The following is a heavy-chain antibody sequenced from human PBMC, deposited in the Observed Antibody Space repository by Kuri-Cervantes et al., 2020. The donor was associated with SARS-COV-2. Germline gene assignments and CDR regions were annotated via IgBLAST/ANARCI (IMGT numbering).Heavy chain of an antibody. D-gene: IGHD3-3*01. Sequence: SETLSLTCTIYGGSFSGCCWTWIRQPPGKGLEWIGEINHSGSTNYNPSLESRVTISVDTSKNQFSLKLSSVTAADTAVYYCARRSAYYTGMRNWFDPWGQGTLVTVSS. CDR1: GGSFSGCC. V-gene: IGHV4-34*01. CDR3: ARRSAYYTGMRNWFDP. CDR2: INHSGST. J-gene: IGHJ5*02.